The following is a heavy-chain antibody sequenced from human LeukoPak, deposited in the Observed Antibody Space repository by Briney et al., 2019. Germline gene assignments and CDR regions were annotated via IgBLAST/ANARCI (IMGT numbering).Heavy chain of an antibody. V-gene: IGHV1-18*04. Sequence: ASVKVSCKASGYTFINNWMHWVRQAPGQGLEWMGWLSTYNGIANYAQKLQGRVTMTTDTSTSTAYMELRSLRSDDTAVYYCARDFAVANDYWGQGTLVTVSS. D-gene: IGHD5-12*01. J-gene: IGHJ4*02. CDR3: ARDFAVANDY. CDR2: LSTYNGIA. CDR1: GYTFINNW.